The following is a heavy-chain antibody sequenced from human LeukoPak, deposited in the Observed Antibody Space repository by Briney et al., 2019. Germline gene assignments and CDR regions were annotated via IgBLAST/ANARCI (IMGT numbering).Heavy chain of an antibody. D-gene: IGHD3-3*01. J-gene: IGHJ5*02. CDR1: GYTFTSYG. Sequence: ASVKVSCKASGYTFTSYGISWVRQAPGQGLEWMGWISAYNGNTNYAQKLQGRVTMTTDTSTSTAYMELRSLRSEDTAVYYCARDSARITIFGVSHEGRFDPWGQGTLVTVSS. CDR2: ISAYNGNT. V-gene: IGHV1-18*01. CDR3: ARDSARITIFGVSHEGRFDP.